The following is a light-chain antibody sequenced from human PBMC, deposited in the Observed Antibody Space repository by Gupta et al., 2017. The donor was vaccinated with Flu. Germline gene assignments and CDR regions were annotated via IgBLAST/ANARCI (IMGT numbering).Light chain of an antibody. Sequence: QTARITCSGDALPKKFTFWYQQKSGLAPLLVIYDDNKRPSGIPEKFSGYSSGTVANLNISGAKVEDEADYYCDSTDTSGDHRWVLGGGTKLTVL. J-gene: IGLJ2*01. CDR1: ALPKKF. CDR3: DSTDTSGDHRWV. CDR2: DDN. V-gene: IGLV3-10*01.